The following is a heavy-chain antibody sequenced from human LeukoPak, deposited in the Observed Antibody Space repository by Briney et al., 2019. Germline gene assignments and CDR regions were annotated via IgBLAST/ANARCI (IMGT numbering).Heavy chain of an antibody. D-gene: IGHD3-10*01. Sequence: GSSVKVSCKASGGTFSSYAISWVRQAPGQGLEWMGWISAYNGNTNYAQKLQGRVTMTTDTSTSTAYMELRSLRSDDTAVYYCARDWGGYYGSGSYYSAFDYWGQGTLVTVSS. J-gene: IGHJ4*02. CDR1: GGTFSSYA. CDR3: ARDWGGYYGSGSYYSAFDY. V-gene: IGHV1-18*01. CDR2: ISAYNGNT.